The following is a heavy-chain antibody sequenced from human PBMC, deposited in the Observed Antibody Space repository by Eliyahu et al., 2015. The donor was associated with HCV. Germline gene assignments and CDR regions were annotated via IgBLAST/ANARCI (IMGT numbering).Heavy chain of an antibody. CDR3: AKASNIAPRLFDY. V-gene: IGHV3-9*01. Sequence: EVQLVESGGGLVQPGRSLRLSCAASGFXFDDYAMHWVRQPPGKGLGWVAGISWDSGSKPYADSVKGRFTISRDNAKNSLYLQMNSLTIEDTALYYCAKASNIAPRLFDYWGQGTLVTVSS. D-gene: IGHD6-6*01. CDR2: ISWDSGSK. CDR1: GFXFDDYA. J-gene: IGHJ4*02.